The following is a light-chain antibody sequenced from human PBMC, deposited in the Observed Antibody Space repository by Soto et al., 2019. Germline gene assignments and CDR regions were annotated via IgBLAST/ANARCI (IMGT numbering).Light chain of an antibody. J-gene: IGKJ5*01. CDR3: QQRSSSIT. CDR2: DAS. CDR1: QSVSSY. Sequence: EIVLTQSPATLSLSPGERATLSCRASQSVSSYLAWYQQKPGQAPRLLIYDASNRATGIPARFSGSGSGTDFTLTMSCLEPEDFAVYYCQQRSSSITFGQGTRLEIK. V-gene: IGKV3-11*01.